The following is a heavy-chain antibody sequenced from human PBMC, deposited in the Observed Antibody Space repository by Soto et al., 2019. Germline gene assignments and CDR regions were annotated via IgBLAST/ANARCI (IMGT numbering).Heavy chain of an antibody. Sequence: QVQLVASGGGVVQPGRSLKLSCAASGFTFSSYGMHWVRLAPGKGLGRVAVIWYDGSNKYYADSVKGRFTISRDNSKNRRYLHMNSLRAEDTAVYLCARGGGDSGSYPLDEFDIWGQWTRVTVSS. J-gene: IGHJ3*02. CDR1: GFTFSSYG. V-gene: IGHV3-33*01. CDR2: IWYDGSNK. D-gene: IGHD1-26*01. CDR3: ARGGGDSGSYPLDEFDI.